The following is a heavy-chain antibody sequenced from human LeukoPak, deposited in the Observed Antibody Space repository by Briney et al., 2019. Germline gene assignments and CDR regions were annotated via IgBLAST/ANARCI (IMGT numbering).Heavy chain of an antibody. V-gene: IGHV3-20*04. CDR3: AKDDDGDYVNYFDY. Sequence: GGSLRLSCAASGFTFDDYGMSWVRQAPGKGLEWVSGINWNAGNTGYADSVKGRFTISRDNAKNSLYLQLNSLRAEDTAVYYCAKDDDGDYVNYFDYWGQGTLVTVSS. D-gene: IGHD4-17*01. J-gene: IGHJ4*02. CDR2: INWNAGNT. CDR1: GFTFDDYG.